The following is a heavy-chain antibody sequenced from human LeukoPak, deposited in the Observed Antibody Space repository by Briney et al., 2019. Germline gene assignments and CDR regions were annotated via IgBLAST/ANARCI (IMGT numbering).Heavy chain of an antibody. CDR1: GYTFTSYD. J-gene: IGHJ5*02. Sequence: ASVTVSCKASGYTFTSYDINWVRQASGQGLEWMGWMNPNSGNTASAQKFQGRVTMTTNTSISTAYMELTGLRSEDTAMYFCARKGLLGSGKPWFDPWGQGTLVTVSS. V-gene: IGHV1-8*01. D-gene: IGHD2-15*01. CDR3: ARKGLLGSGKPWFDP. CDR2: MNPNSGNT.